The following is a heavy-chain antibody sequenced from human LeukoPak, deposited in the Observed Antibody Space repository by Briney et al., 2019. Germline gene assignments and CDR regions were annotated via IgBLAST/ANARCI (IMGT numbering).Heavy chain of an antibody. CDR1: GFTFSSYA. J-gene: IGHJ3*02. V-gene: IGHV3-21*01. CDR3: ARDRVTYYDFWRKDAFDM. D-gene: IGHD3-3*01. Sequence: GGSLRLSCAAPGFTFSSYAMSWVRQAPGKGLEWVSSISSSSGYIYYADSVKGRFTISRDNAKNSLYLQMNSLRAEDTAVYYCARDRVTYYDFWRKDAFDMWGQGTMVTVSS. CDR2: ISSSSGYI.